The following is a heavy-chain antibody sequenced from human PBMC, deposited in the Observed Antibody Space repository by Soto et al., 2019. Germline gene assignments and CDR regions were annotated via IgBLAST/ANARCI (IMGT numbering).Heavy chain of an antibody. CDR3: ATQLYSYGPLAPFDY. D-gene: IGHD5-18*01. J-gene: IGHJ4*02. V-gene: IGHV3-23*01. Sequence: PGGSLRLSCAASGFTFSSYAMSWFRQAPGKGLEWVSAISGSGGSTYYADSVKGRFTISRDNSKNTLYLQMNSLRAEDTAVYYCATQLYSYGPLAPFDYWGQGTLVTVSS. CDR2: ISGSGGST. CDR1: GFTFSSYA.